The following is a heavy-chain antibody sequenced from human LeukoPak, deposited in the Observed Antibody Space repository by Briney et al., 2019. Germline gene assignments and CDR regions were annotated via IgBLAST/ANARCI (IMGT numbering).Heavy chain of an antibody. J-gene: IGHJ3*02. Sequence: SETLSLTCTVSGGSISSGSYFWSWIRQPAGKGLEWVGRIFTSGTTNYNPSLKIRVTISVDMSKNQFSLKATSVTAADTAVYYCARGDFSSGPSRDAFDIWGQGQWSPSLQ. CDR1: GGSISSGSYF. V-gene: IGHV4-61*02. D-gene: IGHD3-3*01. CDR2: IFTSGTT. CDR3: ARGDFSSGPSRDAFDI.